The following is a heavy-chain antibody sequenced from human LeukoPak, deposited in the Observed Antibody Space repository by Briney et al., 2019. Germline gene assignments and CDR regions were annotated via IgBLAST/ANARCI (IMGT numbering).Heavy chain of an antibody. CDR2: MNPNSGNT. CDR1: GYTFPSYD. V-gene: IGHV1-8*01. J-gene: IGHJ5*02. Sequence: ASVTVSCTASGYTFPSYDINWVRQATGQGLEWMGWMNPNSGNTGYAQKFQGRVTMTRNTSISTAYMELSSLRSDDTAVYYCARFLPQKWELPGNWFDPWGQGTLVTVSS. CDR3: ARFLPQKWELPGNWFDP. D-gene: IGHD1-26*01.